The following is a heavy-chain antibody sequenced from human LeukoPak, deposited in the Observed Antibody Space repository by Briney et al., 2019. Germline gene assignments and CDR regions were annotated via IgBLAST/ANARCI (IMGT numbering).Heavy chain of an antibody. CDR3: ARGGVEIYFDY. V-gene: IGHV1-3*01. CDR1: GYTFTSYD. Sequence: ASVKVSCKASGYTFTSYDINWVRQATGQGLEWMGWINAGNGNTKYSQKFQGRVTTTSDTSASTAYMELSSLTSEDTAVYYCARGGVEIYFDYWGQGTLVTVSS. J-gene: IGHJ4*02. CDR2: INAGNGNT. D-gene: IGHD3-3*01.